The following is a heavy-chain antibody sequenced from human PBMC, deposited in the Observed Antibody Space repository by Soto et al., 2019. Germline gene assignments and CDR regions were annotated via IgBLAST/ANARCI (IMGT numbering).Heavy chain of an antibody. V-gene: IGHV3-23*01. CDR2: ISGSGGST. CDR3: ANHLRFGELSH. CDR1: GFTFSSYA. J-gene: IGHJ4*02. D-gene: IGHD3-10*01. Sequence: EVQLLESGGGLVQPGGSLRLSCAASGFTFSSYAMSWVRQAPGKGLEWVSAISGSGGSTYYADSVKGRFTISRDNSKNMLYLQMNCLRAEDTAVFYCANHLRFGELSHRGQGTLVTVSS.